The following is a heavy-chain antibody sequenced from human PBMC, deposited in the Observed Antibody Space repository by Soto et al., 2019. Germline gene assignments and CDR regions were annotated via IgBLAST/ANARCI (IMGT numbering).Heavy chain of an antibody. V-gene: IGHV1-3*01. D-gene: IGHD3-16*01. CDR2: INAGNGNT. Sequence: ASVKVSCKACGDSFTSYAMHWVRQAPGQRLEWMGWINAGNGNTKYSQKFQGRVTITRDTSASTAYMELSSLRSEDTAVYYCANALGLYYFDYWGQGTLVTVSS. CDR1: GDSFTSYA. J-gene: IGHJ4*02. CDR3: ANALGLYYFDY.